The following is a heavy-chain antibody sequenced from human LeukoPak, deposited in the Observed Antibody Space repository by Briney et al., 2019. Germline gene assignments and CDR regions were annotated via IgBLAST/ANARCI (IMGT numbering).Heavy chain of an antibody. D-gene: IGHD6-19*01. CDR3: ARIRIAVAGTYDAFDI. Sequence: ASVKVSCKASGYTFTGYYMHWVRQAPGQGLEWMGWISPNSGGTNYAQKFQGRVTMTRDTSINTAYMELSRLRSDDTAVYYCARIRIAVAGTYDAFDIWGQGTMVTVSS. CDR1: GYTFTGYY. CDR2: ISPNSGGT. J-gene: IGHJ3*02. V-gene: IGHV1-2*02.